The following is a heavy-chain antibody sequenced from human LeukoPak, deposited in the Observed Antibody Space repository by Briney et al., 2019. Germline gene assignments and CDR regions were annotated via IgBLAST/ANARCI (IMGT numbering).Heavy chain of an antibody. CDR1: GFTFSSYW. J-gene: IGHJ3*02. V-gene: IGHV3-7*03. CDR3: AKDDHYDSSGYYYVRAFDI. CDR2: IKQDGSEK. D-gene: IGHD3-22*01. Sequence: GGSLRLSCAASGFTFSSYWMSWVRQAPGKGLEWVANIKQDGSEKYYVDSVKGRFTISRDNSKNTLYLQMNSLRAEDTAVYYCAKDDHYDSSGYYYVRAFDIWGQGTMVTVSS.